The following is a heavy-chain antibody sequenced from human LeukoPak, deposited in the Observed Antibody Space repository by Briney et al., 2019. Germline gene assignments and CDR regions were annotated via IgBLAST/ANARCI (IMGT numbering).Heavy chain of an antibody. V-gene: IGHV4-4*02. Sequence: SETLSLTCAVSGGSISSTNWWSWVRQPPGKGLEWIGEIYHSGSTNYNPSLKSRVTISLDKSKNLFSLKLSSVTAADTAVYYCARGPPNWGYDYWGPGTLVTVSS. D-gene: IGHD7-27*01. CDR3: ARGPPNWGYDY. CDR1: GGSISSTNW. J-gene: IGHJ4*02. CDR2: IYHSGST.